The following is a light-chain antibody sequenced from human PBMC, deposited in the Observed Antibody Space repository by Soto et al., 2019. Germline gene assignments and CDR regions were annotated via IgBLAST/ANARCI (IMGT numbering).Light chain of an antibody. Sequence: QPVLTQPPSVSGAPGQTVTISCTGSSSNIGAGSDVHWYQQFPGTAPKLLIYGNDNRPSGVPDRFSGSNSGTSASLAITGLQAEDEAEYYCQSYDSSLSGSGVFGGGTKLTVL. V-gene: IGLV1-40*01. CDR1: SSNIGAGSD. J-gene: IGLJ3*02. CDR3: QSYDSSLSGSGV. CDR2: GND.